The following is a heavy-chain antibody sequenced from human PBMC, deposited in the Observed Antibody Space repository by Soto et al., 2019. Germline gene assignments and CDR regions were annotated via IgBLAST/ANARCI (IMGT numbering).Heavy chain of an antibody. CDR2: IGPTGDT. D-gene: IGHD3-9*01. J-gene: IGHJ6*02. CDR3: ARAQSQVDWSDYGMDV. CDR1: GITFSDYD. Sequence: GGSLRLSCEASGITFSDYDMHWVRQAPGKGLEWVSVIGPTGDTSYAGSVKGRFTISRENAKNSVYLQINSLRAGDTAVYFCARAQSQVDWSDYGMDVWGQGTTVTVSS. V-gene: IGHV3-13*01.